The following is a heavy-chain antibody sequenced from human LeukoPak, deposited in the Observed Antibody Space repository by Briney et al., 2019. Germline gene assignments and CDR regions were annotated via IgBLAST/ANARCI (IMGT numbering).Heavy chain of an antibody. D-gene: IGHD6-13*01. CDR1: GYNFAIYW. V-gene: IGHV5-51*01. CDR2: IYPGDSDT. Sequence: GESLKISCKGSGYNFAIYWIGWVRQMPGKGLESMGIIYPGDSDTRYSPSFQGQVTISADNSITTAYLHWSSLKASDTAMYYCARRTSTSWHIDSWGQGTLVTVSS. J-gene: IGHJ4*02. CDR3: ARRTSTSWHIDS.